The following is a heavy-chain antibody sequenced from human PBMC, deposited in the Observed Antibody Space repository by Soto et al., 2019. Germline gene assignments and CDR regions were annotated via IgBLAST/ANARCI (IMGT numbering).Heavy chain of an antibody. V-gene: IGHV4-30-4*01. D-gene: IGHD2-2*01. CDR3: ARAAVPAVRFSCWFDP. J-gene: IGHJ5*02. CDR1: GGSISSGNYY. CDR2: ISYSGST. Sequence: SETLSLTCTVSGGSISSGNYYWSWIRQPPGKGLERIGYISYSGSTYYNPSLKSRVTISVDTSKNQFSLKLSSVTAADSAVYYCARAAVPAVRFSCWFDPWGQGTLVTVSS.